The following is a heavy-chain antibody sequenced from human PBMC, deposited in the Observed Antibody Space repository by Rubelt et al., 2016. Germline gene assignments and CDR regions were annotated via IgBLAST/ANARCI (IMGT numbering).Heavy chain of an antibody. CDR1: GSTFTNYG. J-gene: IGHJ4*02. Sequence: VQLLESGGGLVQPGGSLRLSCAISGSTFTNYGIYWVRQAPGKGLEWVAVISHDGGLNLYADSVRGRFTVSRDNNKKMVYLQLNSLRTEDTGIYYCARDPDYCSGGHCYASDSWGQGTLVTVSS. CDR3: ARDPDYCSGGHCYASDS. D-gene: IGHD2-15*01. V-gene: IGHV3-30*03. CDR2: ISHDGGLN.